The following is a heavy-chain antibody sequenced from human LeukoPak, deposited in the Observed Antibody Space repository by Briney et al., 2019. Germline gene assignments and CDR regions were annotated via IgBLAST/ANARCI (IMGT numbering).Heavy chain of an antibody. CDR1: GFTFSSYG. Sequence: RPGGSLRLSCAASGFTFSSYGMHWVRQAPGKGLEWVAVIWYDGSNKYYADSVKGRFTISRDNAKNSLYLQMNSLRAEDTAVYYCARGATLHSRPQGFDPWAREPWSPSPQ. D-gene: IGHD6-13*01. CDR2: IWYDGSNK. V-gene: IGHV3-33*01. J-gene: IGHJ5*02. CDR3: ARGATLHSRPQGFDP.